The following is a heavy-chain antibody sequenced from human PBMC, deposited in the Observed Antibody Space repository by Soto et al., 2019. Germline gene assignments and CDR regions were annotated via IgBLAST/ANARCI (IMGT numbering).Heavy chain of an antibody. J-gene: IGHJ6*02. CDR1: VGSISSSSDY. CDR2: IYYTGST. V-gene: IGHV4-39*02. Sequence: PSETMCLTCTVSVGSISSSSDYWGWIRQPPGKGLEWIGTIYYTGSTYYNPSLRSRVTISVDTSKNHFSLKLSSVTAADTAVYYCARDVQAHRGSGYPAGDYYYGMDVWGQGTTVTVSS. CDR3: ARDVQAHRGSGYPAGDYYYGMDV. D-gene: IGHD3-3*01.